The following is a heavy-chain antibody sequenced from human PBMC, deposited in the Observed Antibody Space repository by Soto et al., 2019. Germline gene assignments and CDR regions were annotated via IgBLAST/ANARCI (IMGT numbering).Heavy chain of an antibody. J-gene: IGHJ3*02. Sequence: GESLKISCAASGFTFSSYWMSWVRQAPGKGLEWVANIKQDGSEKYYVDSVKGRFTISRDNAKNSLYLQMNSLRAEDTAVYYCARASDLYCSSTSCYAFDIWGQGTMVTVSS. V-gene: IGHV3-7*03. CDR1: GFTFSSYW. CDR2: IKQDGSEK. CDR3: ARASDLYCSSTSCYAFDI. D-gene: IGHD2-2*01.